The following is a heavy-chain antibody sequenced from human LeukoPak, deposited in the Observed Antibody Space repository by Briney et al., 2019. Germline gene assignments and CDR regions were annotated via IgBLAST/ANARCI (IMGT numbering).Heavy chain of an antibody. CDR3: ARDLLWSGAFDI. CDR1: GFTFSSYE. J-gene: IGHJ3*02. V-gene: IGHV3-48*03. Sequence: PGGSLRLSCAASGFTFSSYEMNWVRQAPGKGLEWVSYISSSGSTIYCADSVKGRFTISRDNAKNSLYLQMNSLRAEDTAVYYCARDLLWSGAFDIWGQGTTVTVSS. D-gene: IGHD3-10*01. CDR2: ISSSGSTI.